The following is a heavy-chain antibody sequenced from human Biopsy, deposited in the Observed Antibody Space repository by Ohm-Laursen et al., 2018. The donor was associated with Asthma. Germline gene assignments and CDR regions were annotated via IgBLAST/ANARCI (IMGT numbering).Heavy chain of an antibody. Sequence: GFSVKVSCKSLGGTFNTYVIGWVRQAPGQGLEWMGGINSVFGTTTYPQKFQDRVTITADDSTSTVYMELSSLRSEDTAVYYCARKAGSCISRTCYSLDFWGQGTLVTVSS. V-gene: IGHV1-69*01. J-gene: IGHJ4*02. CDR2: INSVFGTT. CDR1: GGTFNTYV. D-gene: IGHD2-2*01. CDR3: ARKAGSCISRTCYSLDF.